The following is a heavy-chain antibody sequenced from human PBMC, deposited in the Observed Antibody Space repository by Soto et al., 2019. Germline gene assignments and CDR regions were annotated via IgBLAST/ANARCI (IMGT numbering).Heavy chain of an antibody. Sequence: GGSLRLSCAASGFTFSSYAMIWVRQAPGKGLEWVSAISGSGGSTYYADSVKGRFTISRDNSKNTLYLQMNSLRAEDTAVYYCAKTWKSVAGNNWFEPWGQGTLVTVSS. CDR2: ISGSGGST. D-gene: IGHD6-19*01. CDR1: GFTFSSYA. J-gene: IGHJ5*02. V-gene: IGHV3-23*01. CDR3: AKTWKSVAGNNWFEP.